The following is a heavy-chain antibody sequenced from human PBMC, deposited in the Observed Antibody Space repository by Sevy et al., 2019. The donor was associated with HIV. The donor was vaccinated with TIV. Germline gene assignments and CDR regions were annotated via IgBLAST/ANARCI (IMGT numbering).Heavy chain of an antibody. CDR1: GFTFSSYA. D-gene: IGHD6-19*01. CDR3: ARRAVAGTVYYFDY. CDR2: ISYDGSNK. J-gene: IGHJ4*02. V-gene: IGHV3-30-3*01. Sequence: GGSLRLSCAASGFTFSSYAMHRVRQAPGKGLEWVAVISYDGSNKYYADSVKGRFTISRDNSKNTLYLQMNSLRAEDTAVYYCARRAVAGTVYYFDYWGQGTLVTVSS.